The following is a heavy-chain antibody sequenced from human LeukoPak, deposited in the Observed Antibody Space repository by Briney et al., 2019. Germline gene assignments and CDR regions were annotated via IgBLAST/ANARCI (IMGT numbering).Heavy chain of an antibody. CDR1: GGSISSGGYY. D-gene: IGHD3-22*01. J-gene: IGHJ4*02. CDR3: ARADGDYSDSSGPYYFHY. V-gene: IGHV4-31*03. Sequence: SETLSLTCTVSGGSISSGGYYWTWIRQHPGKGLEWIGYIYYSGSTYYNPSLKSRVTISEDTSKNQFSLKLSSVTAADTAVYYCARADGDYSDSSGPYYFHYWGQGTLVTVSS. CDR2: IYYSGST.